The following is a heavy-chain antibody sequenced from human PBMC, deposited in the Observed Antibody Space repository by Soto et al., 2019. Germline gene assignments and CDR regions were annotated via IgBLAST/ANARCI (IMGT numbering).Heavy chain of an antibody. V-gene: IGHV3-33*01. D-gene: IGHD6-19*01. CDR2: IWSDGSRQ. CDR3: ARDGASGWNLDY. CDR1: GFTFRNYA. J-gene: IGHJ4*02. Sequence: QVRLVESGGGAVQPGRSLKLSCTASGFTFRNYAMHWVRQAPGKGLEWVAFIWSDGSRQDYAESVRGRFTISRDDSNNRLDLQMNSLRVEDTALYYCARDGASGWNLDYWRQGSLVTVTS.